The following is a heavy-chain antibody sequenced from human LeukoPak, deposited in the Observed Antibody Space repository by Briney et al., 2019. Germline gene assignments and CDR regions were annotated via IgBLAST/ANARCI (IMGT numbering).Heavy chain of an antibody. CDR2: INTNTGNP. V-gene: IGHV7-4-1*02. J-gene: IGHJ1*01. CDR1: GYTFTSYA. CDR3: ARDEDSSGYYHAEYFQH. Sequence: ASVKVSCKASGYTFTSYAMNWVRQAPGQGLEWMGWINTNTGNPTYAQGFTGRFVFSLDTSVSTAYLQISSLKAEDTAVYYCARDEDSSGYYHAEYFQHWGQGTLVTVSS. D-gene: IGHD3-22*01.